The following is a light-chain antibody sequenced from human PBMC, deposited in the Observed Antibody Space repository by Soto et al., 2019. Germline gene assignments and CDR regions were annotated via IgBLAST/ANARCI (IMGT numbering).Light chain of an antibody. CDR2: GAS. Sequence: ELVMTHSPATLSVSPVESATLSCSASQSVSSNLAWYQQKPGQAPRLLIYGASTRATGIPARFSGSGSGTEFTLTISSLQSEDFAVYYCQQYNNWPPITFGQGTRMEI. CDR1: QSVSSN. CDR3: QQYNNWPPIT. V-gene: IGKV3-15*01. J-gene: IGKJ5*01.